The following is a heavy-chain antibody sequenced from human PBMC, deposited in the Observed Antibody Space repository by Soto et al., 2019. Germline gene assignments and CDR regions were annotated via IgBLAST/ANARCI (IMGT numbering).Heavy chain of an antibody. Sequence: GGSLRLSCAASGFTFSSYAMSWVRQAPGKGLEWVSAISGSGGSTYYADSVKGRFTISRDNSKNTLYLQMNSLRAEDTAVYYCAKVKGKFVGIAAAGTLAYWGQGTLVTVSS. CDR1: GFTFSSYA. D-gene: IGHD6-13*01. J-gene: IGHJ4*02. CDR3: AKVKGKFVGIAAAGTLAY. V-gene: IGHV3-23*01. CDR2: ISGSGGST.